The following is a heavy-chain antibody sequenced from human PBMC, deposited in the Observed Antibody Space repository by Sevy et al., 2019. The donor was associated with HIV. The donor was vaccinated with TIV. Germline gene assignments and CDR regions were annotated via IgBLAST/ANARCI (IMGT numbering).Heavy chain of an antibody. CDR1: GFTIDMYW. Sequence: GGSLRLSCDASGFTIDMYWMQWVRQAPGKGLEWVANIRQDGNEIYYAASVRGRFTISRDNAKGSLYLQMNNLRVEDTATYYGARRYFDLWGQGTLVTVSS. CDR2: IRQDGNEI. J-gene: IGHJ4*02. V-gene: IGHV3-7*03. CDR3: ARRYFDL.